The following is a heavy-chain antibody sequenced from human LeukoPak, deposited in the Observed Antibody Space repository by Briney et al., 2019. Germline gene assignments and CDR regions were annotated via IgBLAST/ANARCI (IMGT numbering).Heavy chain of an antibody. CDR2: ISYDGSNK. Sequence: GRSLRLSCAASGFTFSSYAMHWVRQAPGKGLEWVAVISYDGSNKYYADSVKGRFTISRDNSKNTLYLQMNSLRAEDTAVYYCARAMACYYYGMDVWGQGTTVTVSS. J-gene: IGHJ6*02. V-gene: IGHV3-30-3*01. CDR3: ARAMACYYYGMDV. D-gene: IGHD3-10*01. CDR1: GFTFSSYA.